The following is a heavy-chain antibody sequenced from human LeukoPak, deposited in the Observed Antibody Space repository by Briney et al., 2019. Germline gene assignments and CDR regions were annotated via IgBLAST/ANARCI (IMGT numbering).Heavy chain of an antibody. Sequence: GASVKVSCKASGYTFTSYAMHWVRQAPGQRLEWMGWINAGNGNTKYSQKFQGRVTITRDTSASTAYMELSSLRSEDTAVYYCARGYSGSYWYWFDPWGQGTLVTVSS. CDR1: GYTFTSYA. CDR2: INAGNGNT. J-gene: IGHJ5*02. D-gene: IGHD1-26*01. CDR3: ARGYSGSYWYWFDP. V-gene: IGHV1-3*01.